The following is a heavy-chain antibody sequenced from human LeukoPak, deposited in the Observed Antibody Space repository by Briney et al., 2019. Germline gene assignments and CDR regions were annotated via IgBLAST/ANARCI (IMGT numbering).Heavy chain of an antibody. CDR2: INPNCGGT. V-gene: IGHV1-2*02. J-gene: IGHJ3*02. CDR3: ARGISGYDYDAFDI. CDR1: GYTFTGYY. D-gene: IGHD5-12*01. Sequence: ASVKVSCKASGYTFTGYYMHWVRQAPGQGLEWMGWINPNCGGTNCEQKFQGRVTMTGDTSISTAYMELSRLRSDDTAVYYCARGISGYDYDAFDIWGQGTMVTVSS.